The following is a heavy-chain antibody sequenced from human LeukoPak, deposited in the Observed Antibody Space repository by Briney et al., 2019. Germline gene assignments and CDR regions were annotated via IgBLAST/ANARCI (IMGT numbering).Heavy chain of an antibody. CDR2: ISGSTGST. Sequence: GGSLRLSCAASGFTFSSSAMSWVRQVPGKGLEWVSAISGSTGSTYYADSVKGRFTISRDNSKNTLYLQMNSLRAEDTAVYYCAKAINWNYFDYWGQGTLVTVSS. V-gene: IGHV3-23*01. D-gene: IGHD1-20*01. CDR3: AKAINWNYFDY. CDR1: GFTFSSSA. J-gene: IGHJ4*02.